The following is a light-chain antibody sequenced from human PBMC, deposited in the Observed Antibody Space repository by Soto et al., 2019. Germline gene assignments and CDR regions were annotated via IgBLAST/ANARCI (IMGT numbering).Light chain of an antibody. CDR1: QSISSY. V-gene: IGKV1-39*01. J-gene: IGKJ1*01. CDR2: AAS. CDR3: QQDNRYWT. Sequence: DIQVPPSASSLCASVGDPVTITCRASQSISSYLNWYQQKPGKAPKLLIYAASSLQSGVPSRFSGSGSGTEFTLTIISLQTDDFATYSGQQDNRYWTFRQGTKV.